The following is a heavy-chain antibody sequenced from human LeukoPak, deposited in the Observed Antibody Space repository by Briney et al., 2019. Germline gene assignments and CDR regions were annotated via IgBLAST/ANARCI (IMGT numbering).Heavy chain of an antibody. CDR3: AKDRLRVWFDP. Sequence: GGSLRLSCAASGFTFSSYAMSWVRQAPGKGLEWLSAISGSGGSTYYADSVKGRFTISRDNSKNTLYLQMNSLRAEDTALYYCAKDRLRVWFDPWGQGTLFTVSS. D-gene: IGHD4-17*01. V-gene: IGHV3-23*01. J-gene: IGHJ5*02. CDR2: ISGSGGST. CDR1: GFTFSSYA.